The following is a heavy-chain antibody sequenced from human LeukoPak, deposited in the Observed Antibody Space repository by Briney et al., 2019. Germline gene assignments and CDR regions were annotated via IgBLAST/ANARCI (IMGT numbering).Heavy chain of an antibody. V-gene: IGHV1-46*01. CDR1: GYTFSNYY. CDR2: INPTLGRT. CDR3: ARSPGSGGLSPYYFDA. J-gene: IGHJ5*02. D-gene: IGHD6-25*01. Sequence: ASVKVSCKGSGYTFSNYYMHWVRQAPGQGLEWMGIINPTLGRTTYAQDFQGRVTFTGDTSTITVYMGLSSLTSDDTAIYYCARSPGSGGLSPYYFDAWGRGTLVTVSS.